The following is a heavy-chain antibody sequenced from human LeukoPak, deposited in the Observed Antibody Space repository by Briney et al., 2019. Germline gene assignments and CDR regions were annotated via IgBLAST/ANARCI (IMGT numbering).Heavy chain of an antibody. J-gene: IGHJ4*02. D-gene: IGHD6-6*01. CDR3: ARHGSIATGAFTY. Sequence: SETLSLTCSVSGGSISRSSYYWGWTRQPPGKGLEWIGSIYYSGSTYYNPSLKSRVTISVDTSRNQFSLKLGSVTAADTAVYHCARHGSIATGAFTYWGQGTLVTVSS. CDR2: IYYSGST. V-gene: IGHV4-39*01. CDR1: GGSISRSSYY.